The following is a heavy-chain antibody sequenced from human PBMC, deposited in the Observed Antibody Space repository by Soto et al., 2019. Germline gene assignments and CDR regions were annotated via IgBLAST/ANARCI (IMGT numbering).Heavy chain of an antibody. CDR3: AKDRAPKTFGVVTSFDY. V-gene: IGHV3-23*01. CDR2: ISGSGGST. D-gene: IGHD3-3*01. CDR1: GFTFSSYA. J-gene: IGHJ4*02. Sequence: CSAAGFTFSSYAMSWVRQAPGKGLEWVSAISGSGGSTYYADSVKGRFTISRDNSKNTLYLQMNSLRAEDTAVYYCAKDRAPKTFGVVTSFDYWGQGTLVTVSS.